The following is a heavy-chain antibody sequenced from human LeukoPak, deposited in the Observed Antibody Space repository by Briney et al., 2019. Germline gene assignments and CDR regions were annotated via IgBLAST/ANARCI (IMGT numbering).Heavy chain of an antibody. CDR1: GYTFTSYA. CDR3: ARTSYYDFWSGYYTSDY. CDR2: INAGNGNT. V-gene: IGHV1-3*01. J-gene: IGHJ4*02. D-gene: IGHD3-3*01. Sequence: GSVKVSCKASGYTFTSYAMHWVRQAPGQRLEWMAWINAGNGNTKYSQKFQGRVTITRDTSASTAYMELSSLRSEDTAVYYCARTSYYDFWSGYYTSDYWGQGTLVTVSS.